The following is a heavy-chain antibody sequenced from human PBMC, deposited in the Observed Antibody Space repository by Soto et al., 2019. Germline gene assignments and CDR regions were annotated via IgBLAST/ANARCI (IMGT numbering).Heavy chain of an antibody. D-gene: IGHD2-15*01. Sequence: VQLVESGGGLVKPGGSLRLSCAASGFTFRDYYMTWIRQAPGRGLEWVSYISSSGTSIYYPDSVKGRFTISRDNSKNSLYLQINSLRAEDTAVYYCARAYSDAFDIWGQGTMLTVSS. CDR3: ARAYSDAFDI. V-gene: IGHV3-11*01. J-gene: IGHJ3*02. CDR2: ISSSGTSI. CDR1: GFTFRDYY.